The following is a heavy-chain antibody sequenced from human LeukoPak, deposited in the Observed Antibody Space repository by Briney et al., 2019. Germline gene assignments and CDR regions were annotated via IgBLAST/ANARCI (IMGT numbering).Heavy chain of an antibody. D-gene: IGHD5-24*01. CDR1: GFTFSSYE. CDR2: ISSSGSTI. J-gene: IGHJ4*02. CDR3: ARDGYNYRY. V-gene: IGHV3-48*03. Sequence: GGSLRLSCAASGFTFSSYEMNWVRQAPGKGLEWVSYISSSGSTIYYADSVKGRFTISRDNAKNSLYLQMNSLRAEDTAAYYCARDGYNYRYWGQGTLVTVSS.